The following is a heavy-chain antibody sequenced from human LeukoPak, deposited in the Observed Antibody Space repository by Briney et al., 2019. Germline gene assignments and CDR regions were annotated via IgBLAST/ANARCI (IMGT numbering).Heavy chain of an antibody. CDR1: GFTFSFYN. D-gene: IGHD5-12*01. CDR3: AREVATYDYYYYMDV. CDR2: ISGSGTNI. Sequence: GGSLRLSCVTSGFTFSFYNMNWVRQAPGKGLEWVSAISGSGTNIYSEMYYADSVKGRFTISRDNAKNSLYLQMNSLRAEDTALYYCAREVATYDYYYYMDVWGKGTTVTVSS. J-gene: IGHJ6*03. V-gene: IGHV3-21*04.